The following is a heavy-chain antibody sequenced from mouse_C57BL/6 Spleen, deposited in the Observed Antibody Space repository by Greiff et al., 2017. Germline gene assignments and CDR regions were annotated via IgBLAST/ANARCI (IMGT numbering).Heavy chain of an antibody. Sequence: VQLQQSGPELVKPGASVKISCKASGYTFTDYYMNWVKQSHGKSLEWIGDINPNNGGTSYNQKFKGKATLTVDKSSSTAYMELRSLTSEDSAVYYCARALPIYYDYWGQGTTLTVSS. CDR2: INPNNGGT. J-gene: IGHJ2*01. CDR3: ARALPIYYDY. V-gene: IGHV1-26*01. CDR1: GYTFTDYY.